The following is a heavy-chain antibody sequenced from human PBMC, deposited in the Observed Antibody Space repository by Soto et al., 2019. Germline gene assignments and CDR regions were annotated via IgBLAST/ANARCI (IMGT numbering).Heavy chain of an antibody. J-gene: IGHJ5*02. Sequence: PSETLSLTCTVSGGSISSYYWSWIRQPPGKGLEWIGCIYYSGSTNYNPSLKSRVTISVDTSKNQFSLKLSSVTAADTAVYYCARLSSGWYSQYWFDPWGQGTLVTVSS. CDR2: IYYSGST. CDR3: ARLSSGWYSQYWFDP. CDR1: GGSISSYY. D-gene: IGHD6-19*01. V-gene: IGHV4-59*08.